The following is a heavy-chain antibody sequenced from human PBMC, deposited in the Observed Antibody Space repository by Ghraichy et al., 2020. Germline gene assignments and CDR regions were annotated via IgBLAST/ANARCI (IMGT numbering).Heavy chain of an antibody. D-gene: IGHD3-16*01. CDR1: GGSISSSSYY. CDR2: IYYSGST. V-gene: IGHV4-39*01. Sequence: ESLNISCTVSGGSISSSSYYWGWIRQPPGKGLEWIGSIYYSGSTYYNPSLKSRVTISVDTSKNQFSLKLSSVTAADTAVYYCARHWLDDYVLSVWGQGTLVTVSS. CDR3: ARHWLDDYVLSV. J-gene: IGHJ4*02.